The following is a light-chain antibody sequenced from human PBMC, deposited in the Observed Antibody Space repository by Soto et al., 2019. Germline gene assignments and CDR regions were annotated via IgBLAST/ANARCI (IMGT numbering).Light chain of an antibody. CDR2: EGS. CDR1: SSDVGSYNL. J-gene: IGLJ3*02. V-gene: IGLV2-23*01. Sequence: QAVVTQPDFVSGSPGQSITISCTGTSSDVGSYNLVSWYQQHPGKDPKLLIYEGSKRPSGVSNRFSGSKSGDTASLTISGLQAEDEADYYCCSYAGSSSWVFGGGTKLTVL. CDR3: CSYAGSSSWV.